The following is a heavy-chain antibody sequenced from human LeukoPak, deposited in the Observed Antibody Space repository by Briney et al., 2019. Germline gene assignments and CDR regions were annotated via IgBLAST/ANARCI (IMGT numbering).Heavy chain of an antibody. V-gene: IGHV3-23*01. Sequence: GRSLRLSCAASGFTFSTYAMSWVRQAPGKGLEWVSTISGGGGSTYYADSVKGRFSISRDNSKNTLYLQMNSLRAEDAAVYYCAKVGLWFGELRSFDIWGQGTMVTVST. CDR1: GFTFSTYA. CDR3: AKVGLWFGELRSFDI. J-gene: IGHJ3*02. D-gene: IGHD3-10*01. CDR2: ISGGGGST.